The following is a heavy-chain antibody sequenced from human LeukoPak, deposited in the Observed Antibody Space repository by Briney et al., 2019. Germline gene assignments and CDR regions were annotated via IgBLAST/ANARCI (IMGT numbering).Heavy chain of an antibody. D-gene: IGHD3-3*01. CDR1: GFSFSDYS. CDR2: ISGNSAYI. Sequence: GGSLRLSCVASGFSFSDYSVTWVRQAPGKGPKWVSSISGNSAYIFDADSVKGRFTISRDNTKNLVYLQMNSLRAEDTAVYYCASGITIFGVALDYWGQGTLVTVSS. V-gene: IGHV3-21*01. J-gene: IGHJ4*02. CDR3: ASGITIFGVALDY.